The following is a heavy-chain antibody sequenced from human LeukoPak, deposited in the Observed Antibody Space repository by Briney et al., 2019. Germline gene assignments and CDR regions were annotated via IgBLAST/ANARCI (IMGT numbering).Heavy chain of an antibody. CDR2: INHSGST. V-gene: IGHV4-34*01. CDR3: ARGWTGAAAKGNYYYYGMDV. CDR1: GGSFSGYY. J-gene: IGHJ6*02. Sequence: KTSETLSLTCAVYGGSFSGYYWSWIRQPPGKGLEWIGEINHSGSTNYNPSLKSRVTISVDTSKNQFSLKLSSVTAADTAVYYCARGWTGAAAKGNYYYYGMDVWGQGTTVTVSS. D-gene: IGHD6-13*01.